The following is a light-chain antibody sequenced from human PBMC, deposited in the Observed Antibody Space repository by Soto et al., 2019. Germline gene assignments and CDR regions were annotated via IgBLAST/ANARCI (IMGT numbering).Light chain of an antibody. J-gene: IGKJ4*01. V-gene: IGKV1-12*01. CDR1: QDIGSW. CDR2: AAS. CDR3: QQANSFPLT. Sequence: DIQVTQSPSSVSASVGDTVTIICRASQDIGSWSTWYRQKPGKVPELLIYAASTLQSGVPSRFSGSGSGTDFTLTITGLQADDSATYYCQQANSFPLTFGGGTKVEIE.